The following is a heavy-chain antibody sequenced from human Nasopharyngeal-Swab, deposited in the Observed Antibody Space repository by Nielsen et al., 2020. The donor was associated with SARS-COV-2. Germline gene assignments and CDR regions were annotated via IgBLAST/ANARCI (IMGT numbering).Heavy chain of an antibody. CDR2: INPSGGST. D-gene: IGHD6-13*01. CDR3: ARQVIRYPQYSSSWYYYYYGMDV. J-gene: IGHJ6*02. Sequence: ASVKVSCKASGYTFTSYDINWVRQATGQGLEWMGIINPSGGSTSYAQKFQGRVTMTRDTSTSTVYMELSSLRSEDTAVYYCARQVIRYPQYSSSWYYYYYGMDVWGQGTTVTVSS. V-gene: IGHV1-46*01. CDR1: GYTFTSYD.